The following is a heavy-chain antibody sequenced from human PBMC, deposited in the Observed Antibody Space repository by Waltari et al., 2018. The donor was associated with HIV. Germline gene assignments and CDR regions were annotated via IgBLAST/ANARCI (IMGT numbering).Heavy chain of an antibody. CDR1: GFTFSTYG. CDR2: VWYEGSNN. V-gene: IGHV3-33*01. Sequence: QVQLVESGGGVVQPGRSLRLSCAASGFTFSTYGMHWVRQAPGKGREGVVCVWYEGSNNYYADAVKGRLTSSRDKSKNTVYLKINRLGAEDTAVYDCAREGHYYGSGRFGGDYWGQGTLVTGSS. CDR3: AREGHYYGSGRFGGDY. J-gene: IGHJ4*02. D-gene: IGHD3-10*01.